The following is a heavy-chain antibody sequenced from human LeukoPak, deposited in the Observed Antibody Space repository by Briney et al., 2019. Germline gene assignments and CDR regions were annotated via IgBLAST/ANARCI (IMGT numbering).Heavy chain of an antibody. CDR1: GYTFTGYY. CDR3: ATQNIVVVPSERDYYYGMDV. Sequence: ASVKVSCKASGYTFTGYYMHWVRQAPGQGLEWMGWINPNSGGTNHAQKFQGRVTMTRDTSISTAYMELSRLRSDDTAVYYCATQNIVVVPSERDYYYGMDVWGQGTTVTVSS. J-gene: IGHJ6*02. D-gene: IGHD2-21*01. CDR2: INPNSGGT. V-gene: IGHV1-2*02.